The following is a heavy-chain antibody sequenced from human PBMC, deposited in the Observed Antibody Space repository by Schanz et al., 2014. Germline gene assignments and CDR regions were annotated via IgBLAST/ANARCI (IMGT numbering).Heavy chain of an antibody. J-gene: IGHJ5*02. V-gene: IGHV1-18*01. Sequence: QVQLVQSGAEVKKPGASVKVSCKASGYTFTSYGISWVRQARGQGLEWVGWISAYTNNTNYAQKVQGRVTMTTDTSTGTAYMELRSLRSDDTAVYYCARDRRRYCSTASCLHDNWFDPWGQGTLVIVSS. CDR3: ARDRRRYCSTASCLHDNWFDP. CDR1: GYTFTSYG. CDR2: ISAYTNNT. D-gene: IGHD2-2*01.